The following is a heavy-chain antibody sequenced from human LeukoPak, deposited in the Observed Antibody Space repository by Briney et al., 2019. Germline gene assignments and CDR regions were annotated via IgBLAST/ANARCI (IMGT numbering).Heavy chain of an antibody. CDR3: AKAGGSGSYGYYYYYMDV. Sequence: GGSLRLSCAASGFTFSSYAMSWVRQAPGKGLEWVSAISGSGGSTYYADSVKGRFTISRDNSKNSLYLQMNSLRAEDTALYYCAKAGGSGSYGYYYYYMDVWGKGTTVTVSS. V-gene: IGHV3-23*01. J-gene: IGHJ6*03. D-gene: IGHD3-10*01. CDR2: ISGSGGST. CDR1: GFTFSSYA.